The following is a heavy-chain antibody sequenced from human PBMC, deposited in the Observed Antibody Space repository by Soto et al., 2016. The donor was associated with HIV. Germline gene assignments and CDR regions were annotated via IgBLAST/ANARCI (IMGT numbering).Heavy chain of an antibody. J-gene: IGHJ6*02. V-gene: IGHV3-64*01. Sequence: EVQLVESGGGLVQPGGSLRLSCAASGFTFINYAMHWVRQAPGEGLEYVSAISNTGGSTYYANSVKGRFTISRDNSKNTLYLQMGSLRAEDTAVYYCVLSVTGGYYYGNGRLGPRDHGHRLL. CDR1: GFTFINYA. CDR3: VLSVTGGYYYGNGR. D-gene: IGHD3-9*01. CDR2: ISNTGGST.